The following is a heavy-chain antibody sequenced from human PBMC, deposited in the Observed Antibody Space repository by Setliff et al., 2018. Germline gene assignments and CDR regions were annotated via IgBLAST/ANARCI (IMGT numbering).Heavy chain of an antibody. D-gene: IGHD6-13*01. CDR2: ISAYNGNT. V-gene: IGHV1-18*01. Sequence: ASVKVSCKASGYTFTSCGISWVRQAPGQGLEWMGWISAYNGNTNYAQKLQGRVTMTTDTSTSTAYMEQRSLRSDDTAVYYCARVGSSSWLHPDVYYYYGMDVWGQGTTVTVSS. CDR3: ARVGSSSWLHPDVYYYYGMDV. J-gene: IGHJ6*02. CDR1: GYTFTSCG.